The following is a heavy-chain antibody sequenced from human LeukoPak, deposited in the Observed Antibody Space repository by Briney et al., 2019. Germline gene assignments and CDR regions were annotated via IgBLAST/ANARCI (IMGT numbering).Heavy chain of an antibody. D-gene: IGHD5-24*01. Sequence: GGSLRLSCVASGINFSTSGMHWLRQAPDRGLEWLALIWYDGSRTYYVDSVKGRFTVSRDNSKNTLYLQMDGLRVEDTAVYYCAKVPSGSDAADGYDSWGQGTLVTVSS. CDR2: IWYDGSRT. J-gene: IGHJ4*02. V-gene: IGHV3-33*06. CDR1: GINFSTSG. CDR3: AKVPSGSDAADGYDS.